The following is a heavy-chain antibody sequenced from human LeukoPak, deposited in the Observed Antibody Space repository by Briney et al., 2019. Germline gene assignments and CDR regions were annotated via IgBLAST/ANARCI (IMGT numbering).Heavy chain of an antibody. CDR2: ISSASNTI. J-gene: IGHJ5*02. CDR1: GFTFSGYS. CDR3: ARDGWFGDYNWFDP. D-gene: IGHD3-10*01. Sequence: GGSLRLSCAASGFTFSGYSMNSVRQAPGKGLEWVSYISSASNTIYYADSVKGRFTISRDNAKNSLYLQMNSLRAEDTAMYYCARDGWFGDYNWFDPWGQGTLVTVSS. V-gene: IGHV3-48*04.